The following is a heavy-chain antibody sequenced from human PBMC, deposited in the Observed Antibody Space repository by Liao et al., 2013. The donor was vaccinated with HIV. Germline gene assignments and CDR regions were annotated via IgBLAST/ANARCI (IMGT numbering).Heavy chain of an antibody. CDR2: IYTSGST. CDR3: ARDQGITIFGVVDYYYMDV. V-gene: IGHV4-4*07. D-gene: IGHD3-3*01. Sequence: QVQLQESGPGLVKPSETLSLTCTVSGGSISSYYWSWIRQPAGKGLEWIGRIYTSGSTNYNPSLKSRVTMSVDTSKNQFSLKLSSVTAADTAVYYCARDQGITIFGVVDYYYMDVWGKGTTVTVSS. J-gene: IGHJ6*03. CDR1: GGSISSYY.